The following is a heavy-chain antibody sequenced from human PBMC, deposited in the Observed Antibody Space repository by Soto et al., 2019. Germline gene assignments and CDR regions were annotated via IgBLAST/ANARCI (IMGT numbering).Heavy chain of an antibody. J-gene: IGHJ4*02. D-gene: IGHD3-3*01. Sequence: PGGSLRLSCAASGFTFSSYWMSWVRQASGKGLEWVTNIKEDGSDMYYVDSVKGRFTISRDNAKNSLYLQMNSLRAEDTAVYYCATEVWVYYDFWSGYSDYWGQGTLVTVSS. CDR1: GFTFSSYW. CDR3: ATEVWVYYDFWSGYSDY. CDR2: IKEDGSDM. V-gene: IGHV3-7*01.